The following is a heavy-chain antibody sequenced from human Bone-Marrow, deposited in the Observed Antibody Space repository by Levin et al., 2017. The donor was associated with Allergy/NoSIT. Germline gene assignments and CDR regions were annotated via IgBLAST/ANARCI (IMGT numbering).Heavy chain of an antibody. Sequence: GGSLRLSCAASGFTFSSYAMHWVRQAPGKGLEYVSAISSNGGSTYYANSVKGRFTISRDNSKNTLYLQMGSLRAEDMAVYYCARVSGTGDYGDYGDYWGQGTLVTVSS. CDR1: GFTFSSYA. CDR3: ARVSGTGDYGDYGDY. D-gene: IGHD4-17*01. V-gene: IGHV3-64*01. J-gene: IGHJ4*02. CDR2: ISSNGGST.